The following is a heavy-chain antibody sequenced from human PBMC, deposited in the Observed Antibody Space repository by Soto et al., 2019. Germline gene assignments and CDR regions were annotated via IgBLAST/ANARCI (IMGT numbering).Heavy chain of an antibody. CDR1: GGSISSLY. CDR3: ARAYGDYVFDY. CDR2: IYYSGST. V-gene: IGHV4-59*01. J-gene: IGHJ4*02. Sequence: EILSHTYTISGGSISSLYWSWSRQPPGKGLEWIGYIYYSGSTNYNPSLKSRVTISVDTSKNQFSLKLSSVTAADTAVYYCARAYGDYVFDYWGQGTLVTVSS. D-gene: IGHD4-17*01.